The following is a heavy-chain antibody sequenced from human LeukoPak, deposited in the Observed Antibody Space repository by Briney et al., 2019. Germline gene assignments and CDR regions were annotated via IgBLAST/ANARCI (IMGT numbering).Heavy chain of an antibody. CDR3: ARHDGRGGATMGAFDF. J-gene: IGHJ5*01. CDR1: GDSISISSYS. CDR2: VYYGGTI. D-gene: IGHD5-12*01. Sequence: SETLSLTCTVSGDSISISSYSWGWIRQPPGKGLEWIGSVYYGGTIYYNPPLNSRATISADTSKNQFSLQLNSETAADTAFYYCARHDGRGGATMGAFDFWGQGSLVTVSS. V-gene: IGHV4-39*01.